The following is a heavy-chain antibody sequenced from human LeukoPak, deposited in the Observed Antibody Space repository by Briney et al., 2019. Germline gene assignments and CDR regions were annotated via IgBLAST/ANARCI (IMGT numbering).Heavy chain of an antibody. CDR2: INHSGST. CDR1: GGSFSGYY. CDR3: ARNWALITIFGVVIRASWFDP. D-gene: IGHD3-3*01. Sequence: SETLSLTCAVYGGSFSGYYWGWIRQPPGKGREWIGEINHSGSTNYNPSLKSRVTISVDTSKNQFSLKLSSVTAADTAVYYCARNWALITIFGVVIRASWFDPWGQGTLVTVTS. J-gene: IGHJ5*02. V-gene: IGHV4-34*01.